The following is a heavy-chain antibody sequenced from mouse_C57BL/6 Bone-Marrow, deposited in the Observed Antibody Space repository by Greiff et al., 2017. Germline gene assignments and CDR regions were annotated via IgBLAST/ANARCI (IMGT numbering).Heavy chain of an antibody. V-gene: IGHV1-59*01. CDR2: IDPSDSYT. Sequence: VQLQQSGAELVRPGTSVKLSCKASGYTFTSYWMHWVKQRPGQGLEWIGVIDPSDSYTNYNQKFKGKATLTVDTSSSTAYMQLSSLTSEDSAVYYCARKVSTMVTRAWFAYWGQGTLVTVSA. CDR1: GYTFTSYW. D-gene: IGHD2-2*01. J-gene: IGHJ3*01. CDR3: ARKVSTMVTRAWFAY.